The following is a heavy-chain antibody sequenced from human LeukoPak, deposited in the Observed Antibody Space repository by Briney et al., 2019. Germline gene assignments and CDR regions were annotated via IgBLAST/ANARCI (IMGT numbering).Heavy chain of an antibody. CDR2: IYYSGST. CDR3: ASSSDYGDFKAHSFDY. D-gene: IGHD4-17*01. J-gene: IGHJ4*02. Sequence: PSETLSLTCTVSGGSISSYYWSWIRQPPGKGLEWIGYIYYSGSTSYNPSLKSRVTISVDTSKNQFSLKLSSVTAADTAVYYCASSSDYGDFKAHSFDYWGQGTLVTVSS. CDR1: GGSISSYY. V-gene: IGHV4-59*01.